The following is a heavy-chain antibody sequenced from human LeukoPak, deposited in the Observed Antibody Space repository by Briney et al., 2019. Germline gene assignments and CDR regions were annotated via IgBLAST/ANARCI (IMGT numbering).Heavy chain of an antibody. Sequence: ASVKVSCKASGYTFTGYYMHWVRQAPGQGLEWMGWINPNSGGTNYAQKFQGRVTMTRDTSISTAYMELSRLRSDDTAVYYCARGPNYDILTGYQNWFDPWGQGTLVTVSS. CDR1: GYTFTGYY. D-gene: IGHD3-9*01. V-gene: IGHV1-2*02. CDR2: INPNSGGT. J-gene: IGHJ5*02. CDR3: ARGPNYDILTGYQNWFDP.